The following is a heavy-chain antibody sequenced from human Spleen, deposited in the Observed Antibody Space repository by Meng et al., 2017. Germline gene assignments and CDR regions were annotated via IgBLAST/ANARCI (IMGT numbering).Heavy chain of an antibody. D-gene: IGHD5-18*01. CDR3: ARANSVDTAMVTNHYFDY. J-gene: IGHJ4*02. V-gene: IGHV3-7*01. Sequence: GESLKISCAASGFTFSSYWMSWVRQAPGKGLEWVANIKQDGSEKYYVDSVKGRFTISRDNAKNSLYLQMNSLRAEDTAVYYCARANSVDTAMVTNHYFDYWGQGTLVTVSS. CDR1: GFTFSSYW. CDR2: IKQDGSEK.